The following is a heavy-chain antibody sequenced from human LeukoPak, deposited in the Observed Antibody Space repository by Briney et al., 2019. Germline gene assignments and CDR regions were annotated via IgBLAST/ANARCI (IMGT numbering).Heavy chain of an antibody. CDR2: LSGRGRDT. V-gene: IGHV3-23*01. D-gene: IGHD3-22*01. Sequence: GSLRLSCAASGFTVSNKYMSWVRQAPGKGLEWLSALSGRGRDTYYADSVKGRFTISRDESKNTLYLQMNSLRAEDTAGYYCAIPGSAHYPAPFDFWGQGTLVTVSS. CDR1: GFTVSNKY. CDR3: AIPGSAHYPAPFDF. J-gene: IGHJ4*02.